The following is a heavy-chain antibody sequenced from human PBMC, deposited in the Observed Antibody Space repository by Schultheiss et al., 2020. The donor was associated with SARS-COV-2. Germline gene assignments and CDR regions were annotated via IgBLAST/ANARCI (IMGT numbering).Heavy chain of an antibody. CDR3: TRDRDYYGSVRIDY. J-gene: IGHJ4*02. CDR1: GFTFSSYA. V-gene: IGHV3-23*01. D-gene: IGHD3-10*01. CDR2: ISGSGGST. Sequence: GGSLRLSCAASGFTFSSYAMSWVRQAPGKGLEWVSAISGSGGSTYYADSVKGRFTISRDNSKNTLYLQMNSLRAADTAVYYCTRDRDYYGSVRIDYWGQGTLVTVSS.